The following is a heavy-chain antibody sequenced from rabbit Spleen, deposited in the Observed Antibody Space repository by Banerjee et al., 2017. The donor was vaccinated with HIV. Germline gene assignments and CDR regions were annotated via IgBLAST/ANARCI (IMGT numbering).Heavy chain of an antibody. CDR3: ARDGSMWGTDLDL. CDR2: IDAGSSGST. V-gene: IGHV1S45*01. Sequence: QEQLVESGGDLVKPGASLTLTCTASGQDFSSGYDMCWVRQAPGKGLEWIGCIDAGSSGSTYYATWAKGRFTISKTSSTTVTLQMTSLTAADTATYFCARDGSMWGTDLDLWGPGTLVTVS. J-gene: IGHJ4*01. CDR1: GQDFSSGYD. D-gene: IGHD4-2*01.